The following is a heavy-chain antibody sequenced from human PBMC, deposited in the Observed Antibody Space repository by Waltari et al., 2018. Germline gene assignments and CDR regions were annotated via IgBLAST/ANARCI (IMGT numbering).Heavy chain of an antibody. CDR2: IHASGNT. J-gene: IGHJ2*01. V-gene: IGHV4-4*07. D-gene: IGHD1-1*01. CDR3: AREGIPNSVWYFDF. Sequence: QVQLQESGPGLVKPSETLSLTCTVSGGSISSRNWWGWSRQPAGKGLEWIGRIHASGNTKYNPSLKSRVTMSVDTSKNQFFLKLSSVTAADTAVYYCAREGIPNSVWYFDFWGRGSLLTVSS. CDR1: GGSISSRNW.